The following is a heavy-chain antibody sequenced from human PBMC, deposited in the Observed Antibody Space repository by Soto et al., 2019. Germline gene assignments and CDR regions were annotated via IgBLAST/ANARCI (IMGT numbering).Heavy chain of an antibody. D-gene: IGHD2-2*01. Sequence: GSLRLSCAASGFTFSSSAMSWVRQAPGKGLEWVAGISGSGAITYYADSVKGRFTISRDKSKSTLFLQMNSLRAEDTAVYYCAREASIFPGYCSSTSCSYFDYWGQGTLVTVSS. CDR3: AREASIFPGYCSSTSCSYFDY. CDR2: ISGSGAIT. J-gene: IGHJ4*02. V-gene: IGHV3-23*01. CDR1: GFTFSSSA.